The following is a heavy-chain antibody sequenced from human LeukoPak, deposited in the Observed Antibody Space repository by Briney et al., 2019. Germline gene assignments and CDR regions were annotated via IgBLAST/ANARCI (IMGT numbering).Heavy chain of an antibody. D-gene: IGHD3-22*01. CDR1: GGSISSYY. J-gene: IGHJ6*02. Sequence: SETLSLTCTVSGGSISSYYWSWIRQPAGKGLEWIGRIYTSGSTNYNPSLKSRVTMSVDTSKNQFSLKLSSVTAADTAVYYCARAPSNYYDSSGYPDVWGQGTTVTVSS. V-gene: IGHV4-4*07. CDR2: IYTSGST. CDR3: ARAPSNYYDSSGYPDV.